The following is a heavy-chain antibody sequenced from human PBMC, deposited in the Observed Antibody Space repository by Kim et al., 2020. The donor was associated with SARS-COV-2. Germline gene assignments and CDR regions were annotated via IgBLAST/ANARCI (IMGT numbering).Heavy chain of an antibody. Sequence: GGSLRLSCAASGFTFSSYGVNWVRQAPGKGLEWISYISSSSPIYYAESVKGRFTISRDNAKNSLYMQMNSLRAEDTAVYYCVGDGYCTSTRCSEYFQRWGQGTLVTVSS. V-gene: IGHV3-48*04. J-gene: IGHJ1*01. CDR1: GFTFSSYG. CDR2: ISSSSPI. CDR3: VGDGYCTSTRCSEYFQR. D-gene: IGHD2-2*01.